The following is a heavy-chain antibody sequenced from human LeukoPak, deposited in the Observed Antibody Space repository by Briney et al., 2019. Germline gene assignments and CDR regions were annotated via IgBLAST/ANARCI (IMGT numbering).Heavy chain of an antibody. D-gene: IGHD6-19*01. CDR3: ARVGKNGWDFDH. CDR2: INEEGSEK. Sequence: PGGSLRLSCAASAFTFSRYWTTWVRKAPGKGLEWVANINEEGSEKYYFDSVRGRFTISRENTKISLYLQMYSLRAEDTAVYYCARVGKNGWDFDHWGQGTLVTVSS. J-gene: IGHJ4*02. CDR1: AFTFSRYW. V-gene: IGHV3-7*01.